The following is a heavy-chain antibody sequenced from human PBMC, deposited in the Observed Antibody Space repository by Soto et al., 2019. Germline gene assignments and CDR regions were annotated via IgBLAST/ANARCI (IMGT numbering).Heavy chain of an antibody. J-gene: IGHJ4*02. V-gene: IGHV3-53*02. D-gene: IGHD6-13*01. Sequence: EVQLVETGGGLIQPGESLRLSCAASGFTVSTTYMSWVRQAPGNGLEWVSVIYSGGSTYYADSVKGRFAISRDISKDTLYLQMNSLRFEDTAVYYCVTVCSSTWYYFDYWGRGTLGTVSS. CDR2: IYSGGST. CDR3: VTVCSSTWYYFDY. CDR1: GFTVSTTY.